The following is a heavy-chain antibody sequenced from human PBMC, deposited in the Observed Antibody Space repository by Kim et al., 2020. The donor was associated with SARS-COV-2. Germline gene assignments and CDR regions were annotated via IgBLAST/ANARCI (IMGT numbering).Heavy chain of an antibody. J-gene: IGHJ5*02. Sequence: PSLKSRVTISVDTSKNQFSLKLSSVTAADTAVYYCAGGRYYGSGSYYPTWGQGTLVTVSS. CDR3: AGGRYYGSGSYYPT. V-gene: IGHV4-34*01. D-gene: IGHD3-10*01.